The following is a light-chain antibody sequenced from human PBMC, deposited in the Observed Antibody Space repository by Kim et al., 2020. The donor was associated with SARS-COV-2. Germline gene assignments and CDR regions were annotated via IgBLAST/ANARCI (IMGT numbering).Light chain of an antibody. CDR1: TGTVTSGHY. J-gene: IGLJ3*02. V-gene: IGLV7-46*01. Sequence: QAVVTQEPSLTVSPGGTVTLTCGSSTGTVTSGHYPYWFQQKPGQAPRTLIYDTNNKHSWTPARFSGSVVGGKAALTLSGAQPEDEADYYCLLSYSGAWVFGGGTKLTVL. CDR2: DTN. CDR3: LLSYSGAWV.